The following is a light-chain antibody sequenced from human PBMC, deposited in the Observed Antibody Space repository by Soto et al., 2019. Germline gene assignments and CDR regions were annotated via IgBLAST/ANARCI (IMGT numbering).Light chain of an antibody. CDR2: DAS. V-gene: IGKV3D-11*02. Sequence: EIVMTQSPATLSVSPGERATLSCRASQSVSILLAWYQQKPGQAPRLLIYDASNRATGIPARFSGSGSGTDFTLTISSLEPEDFAVYYCQQRSNWQITFGQGTRLEIK. CDR3: QQRSNWQIT. CDR1: QSVSIL. J-gene: IGKJ5*01.